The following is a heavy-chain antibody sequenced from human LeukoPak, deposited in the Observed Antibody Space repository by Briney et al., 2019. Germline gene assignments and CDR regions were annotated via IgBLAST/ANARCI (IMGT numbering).Heavy chain of an antibody. J-gene: IGHJ4*02. CDR2: INPNSGGT. D-gene: IGHD4-17*01. CDR1: GYTFTSYY. V-gene: IGHV1-2*02. CDR3: ARYHSGDAFDY. Sequence: GASVTVSCKASGYTFTSYYMHWVRQAPEQGLEWMGWINPNSGGTNYAQKFQGRVTMTRDTSISTAYMELSRLRSDDTAVYYCARYHSGDAFDYWGQGTLVTVSS.